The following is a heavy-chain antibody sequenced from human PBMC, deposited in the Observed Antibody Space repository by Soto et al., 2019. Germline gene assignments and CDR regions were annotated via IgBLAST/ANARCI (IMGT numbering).Heavy chain of an antibody. V-gene: IGHV1-69*13. Sequence: SVKVSCKTSGGTFSTFGISWVRQAPGRGLEWMGGIIPFFGTAEYSQKFEDRITITADESTNTVYMDLRSLTSEDTAIYYCARTAPMDAGDKYYYDFWGQGALVTVSS. D-gene: IGHD3-16*01. CDR3: ARTAPMDAGDKYYYDF. J-gene: IGHJ4*02. CDR2: IIPFFGTA. CDR1: GGTFSTFG.